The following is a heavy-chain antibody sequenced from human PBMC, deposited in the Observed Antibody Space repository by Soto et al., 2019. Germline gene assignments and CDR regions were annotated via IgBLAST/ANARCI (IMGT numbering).Heavy chain of an antibody. V-gene: IGHV4-39*01. CDR1: GGSISSSSYY. CDR3: ARLRPAPAY. CDR2: IYYSGST. Sequence: SEILSLTCTVSGGSISSSSYYWGWIRQPPGKGLEWIGSIYYSGSTYYNPSLKSRVTISVDTSKNQFSLKLSSVTAADTAVYYCARLRPAPAYWGQGTLVTVSS. D-gene: IGHD2-15*01. J-gene: IGHJ4*02.